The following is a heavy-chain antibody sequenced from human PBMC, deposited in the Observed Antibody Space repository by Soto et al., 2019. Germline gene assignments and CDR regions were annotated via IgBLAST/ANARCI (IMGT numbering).Heavy chain of an antibody. V-gene: IGHV3-30-3*01. CDR1: GFTFSSYA. J-gene: IGHJ6*02. CDR2: ISYDGSNK. D-gene: IGHD4-17*01. CDR3: ARGPDYGDYYLSGYGMDV. Sequence: GESLKISCAASGFTFSSYAMHWVRQAPGKGLEWVAVISYDGSNKYYADSVKGRFTISRDNSKNTLYLQMNSLRAEDTAVYYCARGPDYGDYYLSGYGMDVWGQGTTVTVSS.